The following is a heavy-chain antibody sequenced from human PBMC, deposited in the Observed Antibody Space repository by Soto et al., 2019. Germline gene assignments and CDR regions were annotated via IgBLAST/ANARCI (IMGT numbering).Heavy chain of an antibody. CDR3: ARDSGWPILNFDN. Sequence: GGSLRLSCAASDFDFSSYGIHWVRQAPGKGLEWVAASSYDGRETFYADSAKGRFTVSKEMSKNTAFLQMNALRHEDTAVYFCARDSGWPILNFDNWGQGTPVTV. V-gene: IGHV3-30*03. CDR2: SSYDGRET. CDR1: DFDFSSYG. J-gene: IGHJ4*02. D-gene: IGHD3-10*01.